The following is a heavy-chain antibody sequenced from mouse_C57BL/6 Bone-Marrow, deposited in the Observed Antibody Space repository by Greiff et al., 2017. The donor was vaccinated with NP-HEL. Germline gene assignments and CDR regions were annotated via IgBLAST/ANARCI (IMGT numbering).Heavy chain of an antibody. J-gene: IGHJ2*01. D-gene: IGHD1-1*01. CDR3: ANYGSFFDY. Sequence: VQLQQSGPELVKPGASVKISCKASGYTFTDYYMNWVKQSHGKSLEWIGDINPNNGGTSYNQKFKGKATLTVAKSSSTAYMELRSLTSEDSAVYYCANYGSFFDYWGQGTTLTVSS. CDR2: INPNNGGT. CDR1: GYTFTDYY. V-gene: IGHV1-26*01.